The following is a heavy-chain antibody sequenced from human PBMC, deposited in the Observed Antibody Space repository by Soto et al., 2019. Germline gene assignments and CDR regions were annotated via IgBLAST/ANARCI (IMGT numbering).Heavy chain of an antibody. CDR2: INHSGST. Sequence: LLQPSETLSLTCAVYGGSFSGYYWSWIRQPPGKGLEWIGEINHSGSTNYNPSLKSRVTISVDTSKNQFSLKLSSVTAADTAVYYCARALTQQLVRDHWFDPWGQGTLVTVSS. CDR3: ARALTQQLVRDHWFDP. D-gene: IGHD6-13*01. J-gene: IGHJ5*02. V-gene: IGHV4-34*01. CDR1: GGSFSGYY.